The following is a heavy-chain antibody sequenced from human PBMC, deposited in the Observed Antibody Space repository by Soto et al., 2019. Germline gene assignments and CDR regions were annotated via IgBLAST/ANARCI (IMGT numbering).Heavy chain of an antibody. D-gene: IGHD7-27*01. CDR1: GFTFSSYA. CDR3: AKRGRASGDFDY. V-gene: IGHV3-23*01. J-gene: IGHJ4*02. Sequence: EVQLLESGGGLVQPGGSLRLSCVASGFTFSSYAMSWVRQAPGKWLEWVSSISGSGGSTYHADSVKGRFTISRDNSKNTLYLQMNSLRVEDTAVYYCAKRGRASGDFDYWGQGTLVTLSS. CDR2: ISGSGGST.